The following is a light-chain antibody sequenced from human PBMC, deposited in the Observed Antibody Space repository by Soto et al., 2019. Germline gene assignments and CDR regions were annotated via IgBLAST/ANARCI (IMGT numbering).Light chain of an antibody. CDR1: QGINNW. CDR2: AVS. J-gene: IGKJ4*01. Sequence: DIQMTQSPSSVSASVGDRVTITCRASQGINNWLAWYQQKPGKAPELLIYAVSYLQGGVPSRFSGSGSGTDFTLTISSLQPEDFATCFCKQSSAFPLTFGGGTKVDIK. V-gene: IGKV1-12*01. CDR3: KQSSAFPLT.